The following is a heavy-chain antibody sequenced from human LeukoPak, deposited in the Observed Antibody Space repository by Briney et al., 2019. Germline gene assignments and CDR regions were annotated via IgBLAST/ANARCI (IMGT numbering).Heavy chain of an antibody. Sequence: QAGGSLRLSCAASGFTVSSNYMSWVRQAPGKGLEWVSVIYSGGRTYYADSVKGRFTISRDNSKNTLYLQMNSLRAEDTAVYYCAGTTCGGDCYSEYWGQGTQVTVSS. V-gene: IGHV3-53*01. CDR1: GFTVSSNY. CDR3: AGTTCGGDCYSEY. J-gene: IGHJ4*02. CDR2: IYSGGRT. D-gene: IGHD2-21*02.